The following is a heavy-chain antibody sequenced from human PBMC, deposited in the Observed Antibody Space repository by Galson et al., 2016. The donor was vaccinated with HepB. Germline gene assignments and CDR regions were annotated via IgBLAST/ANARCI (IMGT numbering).Heavy chain of an antibody. Sequence: ETLSLTCAVSGDSISSDNWWNWVRQPPGKGLEWIGEISHSGTTIFNPSLKSRVIMSVDKSKNQFSLHLISVTAADTAVYYCAKDYYDSSGYRSYWCFDLWAVAPWSLSPQ. CDR1: GDSISSDNW. D-gene: IGHD3-22*01. V-gene: IGHV4-4*02. CDR3: AKDYYDSSGYRSYWCFDL. CDR2: ISHSGTT. J-gene: IGHJ2*01.